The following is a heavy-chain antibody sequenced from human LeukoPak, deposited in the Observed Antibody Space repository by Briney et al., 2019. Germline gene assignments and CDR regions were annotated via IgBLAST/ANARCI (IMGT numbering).Heavy chain of an antibody. CDR3: ARGYYYFDY. V-gene: IGHV4-59*08. CDR1: GRSISSYF. CDR2: IYYSGST. D-gene: IGHD2-15*01. Sequence: SETLSLTCTVSGRSISSYFWSWIRQPPGKGLEWIGYIYYSGSTNYNPSLKSRVTISIDKSKTQFSLRLSSVTAAYTAVYYCARGYYYFDYWGQGTLVTVSS. J-gene: IGHJ4*02.